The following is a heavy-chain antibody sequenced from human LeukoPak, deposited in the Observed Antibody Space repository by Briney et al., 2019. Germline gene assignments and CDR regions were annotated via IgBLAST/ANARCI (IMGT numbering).Heavy chain of an antibody. J-gene: IGHJ4*02. CDR3: AKSGSSWFGVY. CDR2: ISGNGTST. D-gene: IGHD3-10*01. Sequence: PGGSLRLSCAASGFTFSSSAMTWVRQAPGKGLEWVSGISGNGTSTFYADSVKGRFTISRDNSKNTLYLQMTSLRAEDTAVYYCAKSGSSWFGVYWGQGTLVTVSS. V-gene: IGHV3-23*01. CDR1: GFTFSSSA.